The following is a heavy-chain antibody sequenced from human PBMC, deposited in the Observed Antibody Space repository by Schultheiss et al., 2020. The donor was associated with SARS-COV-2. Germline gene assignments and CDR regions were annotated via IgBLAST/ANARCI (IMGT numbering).Heavy chain of an antibody. V-gene: IGHV3-30-3*01. D-gene: IGHD3-10*01. CDR2: ISYDGSNK. J-gene: IGHJ6*02. Sequence: GGSLRLSFAASGFTFSSYAMHWVRQAPGKGLEWVAVISYDGSNKYYADSVKGRFTISRDNSKNTLYLQMNSLRAEDTAVYYCAKDRALVVPAASVLLWFREDYYGMDVWGQGTTVTVAS. CDR3: AKDRALVVPAASVLLWFREDYYGMDV. CDR1: GFTFSSYA.